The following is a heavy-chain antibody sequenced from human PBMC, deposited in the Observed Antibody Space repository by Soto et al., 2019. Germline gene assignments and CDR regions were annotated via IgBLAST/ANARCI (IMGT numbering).Heavy chain of an antibody. CDR3: ARGIPWDLTLRRTEIFDY. D-gene: IGHD4-17*01. CDR1: GGSFSGYY. CDR2: INHSGST. Sequence: SETLSLTCAVYGGSFSGYYWSWIRQPPGKGLEWIGEINHSGSTNYNPSLKSRVTISVDTSKNQFSLKLSSVTAADTAVYYCARGIPWDLTLRRTEIFDYWGQGTLVTVSS. V-gene: IGHV4-34*01. J-gene: IGHJ4*02.